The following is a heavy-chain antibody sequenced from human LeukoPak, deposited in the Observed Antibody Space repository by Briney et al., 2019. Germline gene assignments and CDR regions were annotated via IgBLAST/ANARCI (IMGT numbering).Heavy chain of an antibody. J-gene: IGHJ4*02. CDR1: GFTFSNYA. D-gene: IGHD6-19*01. Sequence: GKSLRLSCAASGFTFSNYAMHWVRQASGKGLEWVAVMWNDGITGKYADSVRGRFSVSRDNSKNTVYLQMDSLRADDTSVYYCARDGSGWSSDYWGQGTLVTVSS. CDR3: ARDGSGWSSDY. CDR2: MWNDGITG. V-gene: IGHV3-33*08.